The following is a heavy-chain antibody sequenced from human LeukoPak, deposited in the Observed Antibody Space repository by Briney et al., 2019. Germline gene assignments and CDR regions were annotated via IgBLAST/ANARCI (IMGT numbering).Heavy chain of an antibody. D-gene: IGHD3-3*01. CDR1: GFTFSDYY. J-gene: IGHJ4*02. CDR3: ARGSGTNFWSGYYTGFDY. Sequence: PGGSLRLSCAASGFTFSDYYMSWIRQAPGKGLEWVSYISSSGSTISYADSVKGRFTISRDNAKNSLYLQMNSLRAEDTAVYYCARGSGTNFWSGYYTGFDYWGQGTLVTVSS. CDR2: ISSSGSTI. V-gene: IGHV3-11*04.